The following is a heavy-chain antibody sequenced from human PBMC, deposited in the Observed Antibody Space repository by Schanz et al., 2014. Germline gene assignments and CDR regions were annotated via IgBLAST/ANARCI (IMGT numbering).Heavy chain of an antibody. D-gene: IGHD3-3*01. CDR1: GFIFSNSW. CDR2: IKQDESER. CDR3: ARDKGGYYPFDY. V-gene: IGHV3-7*01. J-gene: IGHJ4*02. Sequence: EAQLLESGGGLVQPGGSLRLSCAASGFIFSNSWMSWVRQAPGKGLEWVANIKQDESERSYVDSVKGRFTISRDNAKNSLYLQMNSLRAEDTAVYYCARDKGGYYPFDYWGQGTLVTVSS.